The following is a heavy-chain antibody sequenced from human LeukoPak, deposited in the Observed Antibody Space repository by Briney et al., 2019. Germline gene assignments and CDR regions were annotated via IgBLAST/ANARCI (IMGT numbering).Heavy chain of an antibody. J-gene: IGHJ6*03. V-gene: IGHV1-18*01. D-gene: IGHD5-18*01. Sequence: ASVKVSCKASGYTFTSYGISGVRPAPGQGLERMGWISLYNGNTNYAQKPQGTVTMTTDTSTSAAYMELRRLISSDTAVYYCARYRPAYSYGYSDSYYMDVWGKGTTVTVSS. CDR2: ISLYNGNT. CDR1: GYTFTSYG. CDR3: ARYRPAYSYGYSDSYYMDV.